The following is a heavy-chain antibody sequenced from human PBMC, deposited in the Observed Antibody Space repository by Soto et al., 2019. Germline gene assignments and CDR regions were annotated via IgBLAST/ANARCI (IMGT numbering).Heavy chain of an antibody. CDR2: ISGSGGST. CDR1: GFTFSSYA. CDR3: AKDPRGGVIVSPYY. D-gene: IGHD3-16*02. V-gene: IGHV3-23*01. Sequence: GGSLRLSCAASGFTFSSYAMSWVRQAPGKGLEWVSAISGSGGSTYYADSVKGRFTISRDNSKNTLYLQMNSLRAEDTAVYYCAKDPRGGVIVSPYYWGQGTLVTVSS. J-gene: IGHJ4*02.